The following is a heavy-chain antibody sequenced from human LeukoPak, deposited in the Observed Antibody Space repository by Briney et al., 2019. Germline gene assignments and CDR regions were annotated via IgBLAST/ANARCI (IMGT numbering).Heavy chain of an antibody. D-gene: IGHD3-10*01. CDR2: ISYDGSNK. Sequence: GGSLRLSCAASGFTFSSYGMHWVRQAPGKGLEWVAVISYDGSNKYYADSVKGRFTISRDNSKNTLYLQMNSLRAEDTAVYYCAKDGSMVRGVPHYYYGMDVWGQGTTVTVSS. J-gene: IGHJ6*02. CDR1: GFTFSSYG. CDR3: AKDGSMVRGVPHYYYGMDV. V-gene: IGHV3-30*18.